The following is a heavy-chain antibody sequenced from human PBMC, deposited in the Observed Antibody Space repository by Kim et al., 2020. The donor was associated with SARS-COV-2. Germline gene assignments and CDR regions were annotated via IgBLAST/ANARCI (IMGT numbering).Heavy chain of an antibody. D-gene: IGHD3-9*01. V-gene: IGHV3-23*01. Sequence: ADSVKGRFTISRNNSKNTLYLQMNSLRAEDTAVYYCAKDHRDILTGYYAYWGQGTLVTVSS. CDR3: AKDHRDILTGYYAY. J-gene: IGHJ4*02.